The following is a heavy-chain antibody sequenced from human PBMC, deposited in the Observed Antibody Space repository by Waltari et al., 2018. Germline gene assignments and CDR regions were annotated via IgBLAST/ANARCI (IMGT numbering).Heavy chain of an antibody. Sequence: EVQLVESGGGLVQPGRSLRLSCAASGFTFDDYAMHWVRQAPGKGLEWVSGISAHSDSRGYAYSVKGRFTISRDNAKNSLYLQMNALRPEDTAFYYCAKTVSSAFSWNGGFDYWGQGTLLTVSS. CDR3: AKTVSSAFSWNGGFDY. J-gene: IGHJ4*02. CDR2: ISAHSDSR. D-gene: IGHD1-1*01. CDR1: GFTFDDYA. V-gene: IGHV3-9*01.